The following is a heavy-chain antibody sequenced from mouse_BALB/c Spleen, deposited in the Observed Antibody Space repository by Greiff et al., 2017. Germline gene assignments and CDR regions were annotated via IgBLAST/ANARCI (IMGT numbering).Heavy chain of an antibody. D-gene: IGHD2-3*01. Sequence: EVKLVESGGGLVKPGGSLKLSCAASGFTFSSYAMSWVRQTPEKRLEWVASISSGGSTYYPDSVKGRFTISRDNARNILYLQMSSLRSEDTAMYYCARGGDGYYDFDYWGQGTTLTVSS. J-gene: IGHJ2*01. CDR2: ISSGGST. V-gene: IGHV5-6-5*01. CDR1: GFTFSSYA. CDR3: ARGGDGYYDFDY.